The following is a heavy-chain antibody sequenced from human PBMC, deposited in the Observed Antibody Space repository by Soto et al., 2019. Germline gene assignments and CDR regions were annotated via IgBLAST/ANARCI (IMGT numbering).Heavy chain of an antibody. CDR3: AREDPLWSGPSGGRLNWFDP. V-gene: IGHV1-69*13. Sequence: SVKVSCQASGGTFSSYSISWVRQARGQALGWLGGIIPIFGTANYAQKFQGRVTITADESTSTSYMELSSLRSEDTAVYYCAREDPLWSGPSGGRLNWFDPWGQGTLVTVSS. CDR1: GGTFSSYS. J-gene: IGHJ5*02. D-gene: IGHD3-3*01. CDR2: IIPIFGTA.